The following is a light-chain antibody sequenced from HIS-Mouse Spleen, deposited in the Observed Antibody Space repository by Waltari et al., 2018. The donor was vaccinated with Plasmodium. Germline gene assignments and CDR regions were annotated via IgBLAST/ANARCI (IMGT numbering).Light chain of an antibody. CDR2: EVS. V-gene: IGLV2-8*01. CDR1: SSDVGGYNY. CDR3: SSYAGSNNLV. J-gene: IGLJ2*01. Sequence: QSALTQPPSASGSPGQSVTISCTGTSSDVGGYNYVSWYQQHPGQAPQLMIHEVSKRPSGGPDRFSGSKSGNTASLTVAGLQAEDEADYYCSSYAGSNNLVFGGGTKLTVL.